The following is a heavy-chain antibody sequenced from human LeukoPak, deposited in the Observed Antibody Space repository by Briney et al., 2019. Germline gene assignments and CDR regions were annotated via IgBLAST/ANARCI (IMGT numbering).Heavy chain of an antibody. CDR2: IKGSAGAT. D-gene: IGHD3-22*01. CDR3: ARESSGYYPTYYYYGMDV. J-gene: IGHJ6*02. Sequence: GGSLRLSCAASGFTFSDYAMTWVRQAPGKGLEWVSAIKGSAGATYYADSVKGRCTISRDNSKNTLYVQMNSLRAEDTAVYYCARESSGYYPTYYYYGMDVWGQGTTVTVSS. CDR1: GFTFSDYA. V-gene: IGHV3-23*01.